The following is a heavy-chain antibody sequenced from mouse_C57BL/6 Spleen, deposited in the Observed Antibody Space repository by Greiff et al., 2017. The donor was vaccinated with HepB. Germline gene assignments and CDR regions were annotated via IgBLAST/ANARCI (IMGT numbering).Heavy chain of an antibody. J-gene: IGHJ3*01. CDR2: IRLKSDNYAT. CDR1: GFTFSNYW. V-gene: IGHV6-3*01. Sequence: DVQLQESGGGLVQPGGSMKLSCVASGFTFSNYWMNWVRQSPEKGLEWVAQIRLKSDNYATHYAESVKVRFTISRDDSKSSVYLQMNNLRAEDTGIYYCTVPFAYWGQGTLVTVSA. CDR3: TVPFAY.